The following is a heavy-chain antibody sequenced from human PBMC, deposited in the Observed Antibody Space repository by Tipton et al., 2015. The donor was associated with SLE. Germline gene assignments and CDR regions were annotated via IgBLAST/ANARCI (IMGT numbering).Heavy chain of an antibody. Sequence: SLRLSCAASGFTFSSYSMNWVRQAPGKGLEWVSYISSSSSTIYYADSVKGRFTISRDNAKNSLYLQMNSLRGEDTAIYFCAKDRYCGGGTCFASYFDSWGQGTLVTVSS. J-gene: IGHJ4*02. CDR1: GFTFSSYS. CDR2: ISSSSSTI. V-gene: IGHV3-48*01. CDR3: AKDRYCGGGTCFASYFDS. D-gene: IGHD2-15*01.